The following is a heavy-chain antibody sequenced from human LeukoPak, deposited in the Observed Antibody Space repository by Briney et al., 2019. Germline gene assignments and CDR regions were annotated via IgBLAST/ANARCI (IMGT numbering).Heavy chain of an antibody. Sequence: SETLSLTCAVYGGSFSGYYWSWIRQPPGKGLEWIGYIYYSGSTNYNPSLKSRVTISVDTSKNQFSLKLSSVTAADTAVYYCARSRRLTYCSSTSCYRGGFDYWGQGTLVTVSS. D-gene: IGHD2-2*01. CDR1: GGSFSGYY. CDR3: ARSRRLTYCSSTSCYRGGFDY. CDR2: IYYSGST. V-gene: IGHV4-59*01. J-gene: IGHJ4*02.